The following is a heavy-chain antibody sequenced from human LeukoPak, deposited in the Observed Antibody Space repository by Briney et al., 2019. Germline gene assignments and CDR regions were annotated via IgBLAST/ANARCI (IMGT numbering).Heavy chain of an antibody. CDR2: ISSGGST. V-gene: IGHV3-66*01. CDR3: SRDRMGTKSFDY. J-gene: IGHJ4*02. CDR1: GFTVRSNY. D-gene: IGHD5-24*01. Sequence: GGSLRLPCAASGFTVRSNYMSWVRQAPGKGLEWVSVISSGGSTYCADSVKGRFTISRDSSKNTLYLQMKSLRAEDTALYYCSRDRMGTKSFDYWGQGTLVTVSS.